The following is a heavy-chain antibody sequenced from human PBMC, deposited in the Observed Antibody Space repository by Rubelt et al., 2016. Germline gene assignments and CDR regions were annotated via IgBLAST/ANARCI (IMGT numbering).Heavy chain of an antibody. CDR3: VLSSASSDF. D-gene: IGHD3-22*01. J-gene: IGHJ4*02. V-gene: IGHV3-21*02. CDR2: ISGNSGYI. Sequence: EIQLVESGGGLVKPGGFLRLSCAASGFMFSSYAMNWVRQAPGGGLKWVSSISGNSGYIHYADSLKGRFTISRDNAKNSLYLQMNSLRAEDTSVYYCVLSSASSDFWGQGTLVTVSS. CDR1: GFMFSSYA.